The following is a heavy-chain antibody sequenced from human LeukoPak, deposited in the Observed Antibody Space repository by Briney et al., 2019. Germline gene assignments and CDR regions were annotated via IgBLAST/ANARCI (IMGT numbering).Heavy chain of an antibody. CDR1: GYSFTSGHY. D-gene: IGHD2-2*01. Sequence: SETLSLTCSVSGYSFTSGHYWGWIRQPPGKGLEWIANIYHTGSAHYNPSLKSRVTISVDTSKNQFSLKLSSVTAADTAVYYCARYCTSTTCILRGFDYWGQGTLATVSS. CDR3: ARYCTSTTCILRGFDY. V-gene: IGHV4-38-2*01. J-gene: IGHJ4*02. CDR2: IYHTGSA.